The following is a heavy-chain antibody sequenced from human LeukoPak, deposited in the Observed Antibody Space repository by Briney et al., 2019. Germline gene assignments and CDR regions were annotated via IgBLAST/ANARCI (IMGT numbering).Heavy chain of an antibody. J-gene: IGHJ4*02. CDR3: ARVETYSSREYYFDY. D-gene: IGHD6-13*01. V-gene: IGHV1-18*01. CDR1: GYTFTNYD. CDR2: IRSYNGDT. Sequence: ASVKVSCKASGYTFTNYDISWVRQAPGQGLEWMGWIRSYNGDTNYAQKLQGRVTMTTDTSTSTAYMELRSLRSDDTAVYYCARVETYSSREYYFDYWGQGTLVTVSS.